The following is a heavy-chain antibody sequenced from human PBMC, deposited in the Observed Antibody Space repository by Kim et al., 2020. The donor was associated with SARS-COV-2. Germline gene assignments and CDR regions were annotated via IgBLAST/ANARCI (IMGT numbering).Heavy chain of an antibody. CDR2: IKQDGSEK. CDR1: GFTFSSYW. D-gene: IGHD3-9*01. CDR3: ARDMGDIFGGRGGVDY. Sequence: GGSLRLSCAASGFTFSSYWMSWVRQAPGKGLEWVANIKQDGSEKYYVDSVKGRFTISRDNAKNSLYLQMNSLRAEDTAVYYCARDMGDIFGGRGGVDYWGQGTLVTVSS. V-gene: IGHV3-7*01. J-gene: IGHJ4*02.